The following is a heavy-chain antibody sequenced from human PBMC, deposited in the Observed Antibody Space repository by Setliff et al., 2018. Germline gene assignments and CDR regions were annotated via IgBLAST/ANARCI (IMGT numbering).Heavy chain of an antibody. J-gene: IGHJ3*02. D-gene: IGHD6-25*01. Sequence: GESLKISCKDSGYIFTNYWIGWVRQMPGKGLEWMGIIYPGDSDTRYSPSFQGRVTMSADKSINTAYLQWSSLKASDTAMYYCARLGAPASHDAFDIWGQGTMVTV. CDR2: IYPGDSDT. CDR1: GYIFTNYW. V-gene: IGHV5-51*01. CDR3: ARLGAPASHDAFDI.